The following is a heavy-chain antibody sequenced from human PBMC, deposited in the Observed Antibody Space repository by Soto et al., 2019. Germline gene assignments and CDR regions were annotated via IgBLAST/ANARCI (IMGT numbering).Heavy chain of an antibody. CDR2: IYSSGST. Sequence: QVYLQESGPGLVKPSETLSLTCTVSGGAISTYYWTWIRQPAGKGLEWIGRIYSSGSTKYNPSLQSRVTMSLDTSNNQFSLRLASVTAADTAVYYCARGQRFSDWFDPWGQGTLVTVSS. V-gene: IGHV4-4*07. J-gene: IGHJ5*02. D-gene: IGHD3-3*01. CDR3: ARGQRFSDWFDP. CDR1: GGAISTYY.